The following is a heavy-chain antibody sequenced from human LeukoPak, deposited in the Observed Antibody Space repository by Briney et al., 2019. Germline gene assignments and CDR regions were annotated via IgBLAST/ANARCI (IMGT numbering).Heavy chain of an antibody. CDR3: ARLATPRYYYYYMDV. D-gene: IGHD5-12*01. CDR1: GFTFRSYG. CDR2: IRYDGSNR. J-gene: IGHJ6*03. Sequence: PGGSLRLSCAASGFTFRSYGMHWVRQAPGKRLEWVTFIRYDGSNRYYADSVKGRFTISRDNSKNTLYLHMNSLRAEDTAVYYCARLATPRYYYYYMDVWGKGTTVTISS. V-gene: IGHV3-30*02.